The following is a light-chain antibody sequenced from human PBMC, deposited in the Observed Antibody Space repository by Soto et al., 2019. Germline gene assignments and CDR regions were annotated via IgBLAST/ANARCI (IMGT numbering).Light chain of an antibody. V-gene: IGKV3-11*01. Sequence: EIVLTQSPATLSLSPGERATLSCRASQSVSSYLAWYQQKPGQAPRLLIYDASNRATGIPARFSGSGSGTDFTVTISSLEPEDFAVYYCQQRSNWLTLGGGTKVEIK. CDR1: QSVSSY. CDR2: DAS. J-gene: IGKJ4*01. CDR3: QQRSNWLT.